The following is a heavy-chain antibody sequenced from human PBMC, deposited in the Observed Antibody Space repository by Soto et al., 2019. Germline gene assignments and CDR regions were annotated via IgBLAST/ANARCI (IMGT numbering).Heavy chain of an antibody. CDR1: GFTFSSYG. CDR3: ARAAHYNWNYASAFDY. D-gene: IGHD1-7*01. J-gene: IGHJ4*02. Sequence: GGSLRLSCAASGFTFSSYGMHWVRQAPGKGLEWVAVIWYDGSNKYYADSVKGRFTISRDNSKNTLYLQMNSLRAEDTAVYYCARAAHYNWNYASAFDYWGQGTLVTVSS. CDR2: IWYDGSNK. V-gene: IGHV3-33*01.